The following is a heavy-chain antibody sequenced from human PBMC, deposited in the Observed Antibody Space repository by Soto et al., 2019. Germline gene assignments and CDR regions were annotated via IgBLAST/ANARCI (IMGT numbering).Heavy chain of an antibody. Sequence: QVQLVQSGAEVKKPGSSVRVSCSASEGTFNRYTINWVRQAPGQRLEWVGRVNPIVGMSSSASKFQGRVSFFAAKSTSTAYMALTSLKSEDTAVYYCATTYGSGSAHFDSWGQGTLVTVS. CDR1: EGTFNRYT. V-gene: IGHV1-69*02. CDR3: ATTYGSGSAHFDS. J-gene: IGHJ4*02. CDR2: VNPIVGMS. D-gene: IGHD3-10*01.